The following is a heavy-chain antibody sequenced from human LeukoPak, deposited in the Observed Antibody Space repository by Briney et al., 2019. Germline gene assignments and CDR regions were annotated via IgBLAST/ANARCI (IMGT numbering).Heavy chain of an antibody. Sequence: SETLSLTCAVYGGSFSGYYWSWIRQPPGKGLEWIGEINHSGSTNYNPSLKSRVTILVDTSKNQFSLKLSSVTAADTAVYYCASRARRITMVRGVITGWFDPWGQGTLVTVSS. D-gene: IGHD3-10*01. CDR2: INHSGST. CDR3: ASRARRITMVRGVITGWFDP. J-gene: IGHJ5*02. V-gene: IGHV4-34*01. CDR1: GGSFSGYY.